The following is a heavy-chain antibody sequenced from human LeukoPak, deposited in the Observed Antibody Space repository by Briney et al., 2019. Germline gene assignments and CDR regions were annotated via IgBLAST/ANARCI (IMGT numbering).Heavy chain of an antibody. J-gene: IGHJ4*02. D-gene: IGHD3-10*01. CDR3: ARDLSLIRGDPTFFDY. V-gene: IGHV3-33*01. CDR1: GFTFSRYG. CDR2: IYFDGNTK. Sequence: GGSLRLSCAASGFTFSRYGMHWVRQAPGKGLEWVAVIYFDGNTKYYADSVKGRFTISRDNSKNTLSLQMKSLRAEDTAMYYCARDLSLIRGDPTFFDYWGQGTLVTVSS.